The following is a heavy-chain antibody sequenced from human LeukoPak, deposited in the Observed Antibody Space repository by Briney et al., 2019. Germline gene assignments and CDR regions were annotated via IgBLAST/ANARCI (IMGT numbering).Heavy chain of an antibody. J-gene: IGHJ4*02. CDR3: ARDGTVMRYFEY. D-gene: IGHD4-17*01. CDR2: ISGDGGST. CDR1: GFTFDDYA. Sequence: PGVSLRLSCAASGFTFDDYAMHWVRQAPGKGLEWVSLISGDGGSTYYADSVRGRFTISRDDSKNTLYLQMNSLRAEDTAVYYCARDGTVMRYFEYWGQGTLVTVSS. V-gene: IGHV3-43*02.